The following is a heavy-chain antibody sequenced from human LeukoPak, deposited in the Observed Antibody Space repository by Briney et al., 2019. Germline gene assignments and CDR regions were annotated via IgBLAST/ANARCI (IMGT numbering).Heavy chain of an antibody. V-gene: IGHV1-18*01. CDR1: GYTFTSYA. CDR3: ARAVSGGSSFFYMDV. CDR2: ISVYNDNT. Sequence: GASVKVSCKASGYTFTSYAMNWVRQAPGQGLEWMGWISVYNDNTKYSKNLQVRVTLTTDKSTNTAYMELRSLRSDDTAIYYCARAVSGGSSFFYMDVWGKGTTVTISS. J-gene: IGHJ6*03. D-gene: IGHD2-15*01.